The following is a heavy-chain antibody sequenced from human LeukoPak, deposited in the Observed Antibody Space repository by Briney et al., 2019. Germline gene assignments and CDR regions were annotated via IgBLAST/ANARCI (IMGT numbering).Heavy chain of an antibody. CDR3: AREGLTVARGTFDV. Sequence: ETLSLTCSVSGGSMSSYYWSWIRQPPGKGLEWVANIKQDGSDIFYLDSVKGRFTISRDNAKNSLYLQMNSLRVEDTAVYYCAREGLTVARGTFDVWGQGTMVTVSS. V-gene: IGHV3-7*03. CDR2: IKQDGSDI. J-gene: IGHJ3*01. CDR1: GGSMSSYY. D-gene: IGHD3-22*01.